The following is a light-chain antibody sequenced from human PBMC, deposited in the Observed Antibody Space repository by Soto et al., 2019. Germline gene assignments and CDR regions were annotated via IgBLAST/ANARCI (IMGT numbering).Light chain of an antibody. CDR1: QSISSY. V-gene: IGKV1-39*01. Sequence: DIQMTQSPSSLSASVGDRVTITCRASQSISSYLNWYQQKPGKAPKLLIYAASSLQSGVPSRFSGSESGTDFTLTIASLQPEDFATYYCHQSHSLPRTFGQGTRVEI. CDR3: HQSHSLPRT. CDR2: AAS. J-gene: IGKJ1*01.